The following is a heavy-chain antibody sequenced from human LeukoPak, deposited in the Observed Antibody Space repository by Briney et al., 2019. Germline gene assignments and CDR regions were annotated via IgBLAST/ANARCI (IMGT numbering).Heavy chain of an antibody. CDR1: GYTFTGYY. CDR3: ARDRISSGWYELGY. Sequence: ASVKVSCKASGYTFTGYYMHWVRQAPGQGLEWMGWINPNSGGTNYAQKFQGSVTMTRDTSISTAYMELSRRRSDDTAVYYCARDRISSGWYELGYWGQGTLVTVSS. CDR2: INPNSGGT. V-gene: IGHV1-2*02. J-gene: IGHJ4*02. D-gene: IGHD6-19*01.